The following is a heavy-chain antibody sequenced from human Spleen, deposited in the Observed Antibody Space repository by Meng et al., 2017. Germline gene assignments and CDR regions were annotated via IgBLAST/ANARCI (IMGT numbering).Heavy chain of an antibody. Sequence: FGPTLVKPTQTLTLTCTFSGFSVSTTGTGVSWVRQPPGNALEWLPLLDRDDKKYYSTSLKTRVTISKATSRNQVVLTMTNMDPVDTDTYYCARINGCNWNAYYYGMDVWGQGTTVTVSS. CDR3: ARINGCNWNAYYYGMDV. CDR1: GFSVSTTGTG. D-gene: IGHD1-20*01. CDR2: LDRDDKK. J-gene: IGHJ6*02. V-gene: IGHV2-70*20.